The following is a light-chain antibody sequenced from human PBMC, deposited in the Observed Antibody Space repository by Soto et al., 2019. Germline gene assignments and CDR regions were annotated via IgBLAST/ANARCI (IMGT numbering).Light chain of an antibody. Sequence: DIQLTQSPSFLSASVGGRVTITCRASQAISSWLAWYQQKPGKAPKLLIYKASTLKSGVPSRFSGSGSGTEFTLTISSLQPDDFATYYCQHYNSYSEAFGQGTKV. J-gene: IGKJ1*01. CDR3: QHYNSYSEA. V-gene: IGKV1-5*03. CDR1: QAISSW. CDR2: KAS.